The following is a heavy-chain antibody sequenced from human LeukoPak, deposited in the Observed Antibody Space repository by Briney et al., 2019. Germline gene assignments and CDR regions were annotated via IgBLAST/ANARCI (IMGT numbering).Heavy chain of an antibody. CDR1: GGSISSYY. V-gene: IGHV4-59*01. CDR2: IHYSGST. CDR3: ATGIAPNWFDP. D-gene: IGHD6-13*01. Sequence: SETLSLTCTVSGGSISSYYWSWIRQPPGKGLEWIAYIHYSGSTNYNPSLKSRVTISVDTSKNQFSLKLSSVTAADTAVYYCATGIAPNWFDPWGQGTLVTVSS. J-gene: IGHJ5*02.